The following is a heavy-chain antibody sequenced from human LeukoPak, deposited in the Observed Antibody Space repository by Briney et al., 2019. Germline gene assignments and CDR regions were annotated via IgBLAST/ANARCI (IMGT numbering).Heavy chain of an antibody. Sequence: SETLSLTCTVSGGSMISYYWSWIRQPAGKGLEWIGRIYTSGSTNYNPSLKSRVAMSLDKSKNQFSLKLTSVTAADTALYYCARTTYGSPRAFDIWGQGTMVTVSS. CDR2: IYTSGST. D-gene: IGHD1-26*01. CDR1: GGSMISYY. CDR3: ARTTYGSPRAFDI. V-gene: IGHV4-4*07. J-gene: IGHJ3*02.